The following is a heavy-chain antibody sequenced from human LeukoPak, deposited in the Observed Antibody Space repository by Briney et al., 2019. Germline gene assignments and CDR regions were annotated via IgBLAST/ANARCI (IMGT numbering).Heavy chain of an antibody. Sequence: SETLSLTCAVYAGSFSGYYWSWIRQPPGKGLEWIGEINHSGSTNYNPSLKSRVTISVDTSKNQFSLKLSSVTAADTAVYYCASTPAFIAAAGKYYYYYYMDLWGKGTTVT. D-gene: IGHD6-13*01. CDR2: INHSGST. CDR1: AGSFSGYY. V-gene: IGHV4-34*01. J-gene: IGHJ6*03. CDR3: ASTPAFIAAAGKYYYYYYMDL.